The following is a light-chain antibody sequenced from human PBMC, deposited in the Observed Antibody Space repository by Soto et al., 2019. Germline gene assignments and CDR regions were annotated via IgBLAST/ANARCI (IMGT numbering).Light chain of an antibody. CDR2: RAS. V-gene: IGKV1-5*03. CDR3: HQYETYSGT. CDR1: QIINTW. Sequence: DIQMTQSPSSLSASVGDRVTITCRASQIINTWLAWYQQKPGKAPKLVIYRASNLVNGVPSRFSGSGSGTEFTLTISSLQPDDFSIYYCHQYETYSGTFGPGTNVDL. J-gene: IGKJ3*01.